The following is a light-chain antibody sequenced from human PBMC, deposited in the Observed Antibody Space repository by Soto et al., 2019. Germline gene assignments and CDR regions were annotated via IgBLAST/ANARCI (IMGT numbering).Light chain of an antibody. CDR3: QQYNSYSWK. Sequence: DSQMSPSPSTLSASVVDIVSINCLSSHTITRWMACYQQKPGKAPKLLIYDASTLESGVPSRFSGSRSRTEFTLTISSLQPDDFATYYCQQYNSYSWKIGHRTKVDIK. CDR2: DAS. CDR1: HTITRW. J-gene: IGKJ1*01. V-gene: IGKV1-5*01.